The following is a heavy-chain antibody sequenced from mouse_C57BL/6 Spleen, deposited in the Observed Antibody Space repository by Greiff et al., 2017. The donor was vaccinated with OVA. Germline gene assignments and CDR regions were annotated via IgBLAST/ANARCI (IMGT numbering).Heavy chain of an antibody. CDR2: INPNNGGT. D-gene: IGHD2-12*01. J-gene: IGHJ2*01. CDR1: GYTFTDYY. V-gene: IGHV1-26*01. CDR3: PRKRHSFDS. Sequence: VQLQQSGPELVKPGASVKISCQASGYTFTDYYMNWVKQSHGKSLEWIGDINPNNGGTSYNQKFKGKATLTVDKSSSTAYMELRSLTSEDSAVYYCPRKRHSFDSWRPATTHPSSS.